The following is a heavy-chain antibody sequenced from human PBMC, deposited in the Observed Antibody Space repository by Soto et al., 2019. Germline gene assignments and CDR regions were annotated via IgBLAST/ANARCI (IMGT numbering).Heavy chain of an antibody. Sequence: EVQLVESGGGLVQPGGSLRLSCVASGFTFNDYWMHWVRQAPGKGLVWVARINGDGSTTTYADSVQGRFTISRANARNTLYLHLSSLRPEDTALYYCARGYSSGTDSWGQGTLVTVSS. D-gene: IGHD6-19*01. CDR3: ARGYSSGTDS. CDR2: INGDGSTT. CDR1: GFTFNDYW. V-gene: IGHV3-74*01. J-gene: IGHJ4*02.